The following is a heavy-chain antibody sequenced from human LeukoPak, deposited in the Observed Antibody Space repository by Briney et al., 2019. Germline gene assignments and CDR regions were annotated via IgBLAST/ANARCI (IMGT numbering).Heavy chain of an antibody. CDR2: IHYSGST. Sequence: PSKTLSLTCTVSGGTISSYYWNWIRQPPGKGLEWIGYIHYSGSTKYNPSLKSRVTISVDTSKNQFSLKLSSVTAADTAVYYCARWYSSGWAFDYWGQGTLVTVSS. V-gene: IGHV4-59*08. D-gene: IGHD6-19*01. J-gene: IGHJ4*02. CDR1: GGTISSYY. CDR3: ARWYSSGWAFDY.